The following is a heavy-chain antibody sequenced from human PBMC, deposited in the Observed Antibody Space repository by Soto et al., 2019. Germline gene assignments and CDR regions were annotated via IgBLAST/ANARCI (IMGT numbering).Heavy chain of an antibody. D-gene: IGHD3-22*01. J-gene: IGHJ5*02. CDR1: GGSVSSSSYY. V-gene: IGHV4-39*07. Sequence: SETLSLTCTVSGGSVSSSSYYWGWIRQPPGKGLEWIGSIYYSGSTYYNPSLKSRVTISVDTSKNQFSLKLSSVTAADTAVYYCARDSHYYDSSGPQVWFDPWGQGTLVTVSS. CDR3: ARDSHYYDSSGPQVWFDP. CDR2: IYYSGST.